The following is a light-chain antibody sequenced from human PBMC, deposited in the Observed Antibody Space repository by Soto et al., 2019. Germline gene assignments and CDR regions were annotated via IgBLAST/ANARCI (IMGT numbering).Light chain of an antibody. Sequence: IQMTQSPSTLSASVGDRGTIPCRASQSISSWLAWYQQKPGKAPKLLIYDASSLESGVPSRFSGSGSGTEFTLTISSLQPDDFATYYCQQYNSYSWTFGQGTKVDI. J-gene: IGKJ1*01. V-gene: IGKV1-5*01. CDR2: DAS. CDR3: QQYNSYSWT. CDR1: QSISSW.